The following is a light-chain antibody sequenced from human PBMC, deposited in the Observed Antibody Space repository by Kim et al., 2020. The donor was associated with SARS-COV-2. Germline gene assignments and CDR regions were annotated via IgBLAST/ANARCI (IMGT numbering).Light chain of an antibody. Sequence: GQRGTISCSARTSNVGTNSVNWYQQVPGTAPKLLIFKNYERPSGVPDRFYGSRSGTSASLAISGLQSDDEADYYCAVWDDSLHGVVFGGGTQLTVL. CDR2: KNY. J-gene: IGLJ2*01. CDR3: AVWDDSLHGVV. V-gene: IGLV1-44*01. CDR1: TSNVGTNS.